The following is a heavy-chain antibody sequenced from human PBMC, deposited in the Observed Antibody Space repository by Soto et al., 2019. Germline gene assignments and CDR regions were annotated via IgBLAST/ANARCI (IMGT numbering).Heavy chain of an antibody. CDR3: ARGGCGGDCYWFYYYYYGMDV. V-gene: IGHV4-34*01. D-gene: IGHD2-21*02. Sequence: SETLSLTCAVYGGSFSGYYWSWIRQPPGKGLEWIGEINHSGSTNYNPSLKSRVTISVDTSKNQFSLKLSSVTAADTAVYYCARGGCGGDCYWFYYYYYGMDVWGQGTTVTVSS. CDR1: GGSFSGYY. CDR2: INHSGST. J-gene: IGHJ6*02.